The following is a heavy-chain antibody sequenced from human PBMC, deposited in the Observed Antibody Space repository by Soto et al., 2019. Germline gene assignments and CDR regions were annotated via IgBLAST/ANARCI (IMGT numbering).Heavy chain of an antibody. CDR1: GFTFKTHA. D-gene: IGHD1-26*01. V-gene: IGHV3-30*18. CDR2: IADDGNEK. Sequence: QVQLVESGGGVVQPGTSLRLSCAASGFTFKTHAMHWVRQAPGKGLERMAVIADDGNEKFYADSVKGRFTISRDNSRNALYLQINTLRNEDTDVYYCGKDVGDYVPYYYGVDVWGQGTTVTVSS. J-gene: IGHJ6*02. CDR3: GKDVGDYVPYYYGVDV.